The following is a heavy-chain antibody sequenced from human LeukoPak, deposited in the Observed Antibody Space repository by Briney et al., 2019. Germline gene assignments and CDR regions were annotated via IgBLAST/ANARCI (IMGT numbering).Heavy chain of an antibody. D-gene: IGHD3-22*01. Sequence: PGGSLRLSCAASGFTFSSYSMNWVRQAPGKGLEWVSSISSSSSYIYYADSVKGRFTISRGNAENSLYLQMNSLRAEDTAVYYCARDSTVYYDSSGRAIDYWGQGTLVTVSS. CDR1: GFTFSSYS. V-gene: IGHV3-21*01. J-gene: IGHJ4*02. CDR2: ISSSSSYI. CDR3: ARDSTVYYDSSGRAIDY.